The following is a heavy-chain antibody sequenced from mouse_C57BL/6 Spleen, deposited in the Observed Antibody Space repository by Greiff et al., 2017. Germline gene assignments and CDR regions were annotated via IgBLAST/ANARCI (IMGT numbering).Heavy chain of an antibody. V-gene: IGHV1-22*01. Sequence: VQLKESGPELVKPGASVKMSCKASGYTFTDYNMHWVKQSHGKSLEWIGYINPNNGGTSYNQKFKGKATLTVNKSSSTAYMELRSLTSEDSAVYYCASEGLGSMDYWGQGPSVTVSS. CDR1: GYTFTDYN. D-gene: IGHD3-1*01. J-gene: IGHJ4*01. CDR2: INPNNGGT. CDR3: ASEGLGSMDY.